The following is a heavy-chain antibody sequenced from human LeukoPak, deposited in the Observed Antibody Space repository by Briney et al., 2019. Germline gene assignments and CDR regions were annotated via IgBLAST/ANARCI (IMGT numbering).Heavy chain of an antibody. CDR2: INHSGST. CDR1: GFTFSSYS. D-gene: IGHD3/OR15-3a*01. J-gene: IGHJ4*02. V-gene: IGHV4-34*01. Sequence: SGGSLRLSCAASGFTFSSYSMNWIRQPPGKGLEWIGEINHSGSTNYNPSLKSRVTISVDTSKNQFSLKLSSVTAADTAVYYCARMGYGLYYFDYWGQGTLVTVSS. CDR3: ARMGYGLYYFDY.